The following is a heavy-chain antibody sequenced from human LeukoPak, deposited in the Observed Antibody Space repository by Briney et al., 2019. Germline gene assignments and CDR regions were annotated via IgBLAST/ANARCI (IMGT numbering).Heavy chain of an antibody. Sequence: ASVKVSCKASGYTFTSYYMHWVRQAPGQGLEWMGIINPTGGSTTYAQRFQGRVTMTRDTSTCTVYMELRSLRSEDTAVYYCARDRVIAAAGSFDYWGQGTLVTVSS. CDR1: GYTFTSYY. D-gene: IGHD6-13*01. CDR2: INPTGGST. CDR3: ARDRVIAAAGSFDY. V-gene: IGHV1-46*01. J-gene: IGHJ4*02.